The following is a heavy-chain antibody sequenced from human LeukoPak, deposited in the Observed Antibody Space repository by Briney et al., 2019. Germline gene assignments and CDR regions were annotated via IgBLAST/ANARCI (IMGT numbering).Heavy chain of an antibody. CDR3: ARVISGSYWTVFDY. D-gene: IGHD1-26*01. CDR2: INPNSGGT. Sequence: ASVKVSCKASGYTFTGYYMHWVRQAPGQGLEWMGWINPNSGGTNYAQKFQGRVTMPRDTSISTAYMELSRLRSDDTAVFYCARVISGSYWTVFDYWGQGTLVTVSS. V-gene: IGHV1-2*02. J-gene: IGHJ4*02. CDR1: GYTFTGYY.